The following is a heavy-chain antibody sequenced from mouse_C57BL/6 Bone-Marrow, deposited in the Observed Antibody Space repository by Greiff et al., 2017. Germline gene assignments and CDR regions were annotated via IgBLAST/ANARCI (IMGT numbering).Heavy chain of an antibody. CDR3: AREGTVVAFDY. J-gene: IGHJ2*01. D-gene: IGHD1-1*01. CDR2: IDPSDSYT. Sequence: QVQLQQPGAELVMPGASVKLSCKASGYTFTSYWMHWVKQRPGQGLEWIGEIDPSDSYTNYNQKFKGKSTLTVDTSSSTAYMQLSSLTSEDSAVYYCAREGTVVAFDYWGQGTTLTVSS. V-gene: IGHV1-69*01. CDR1: GYTFTSYW.